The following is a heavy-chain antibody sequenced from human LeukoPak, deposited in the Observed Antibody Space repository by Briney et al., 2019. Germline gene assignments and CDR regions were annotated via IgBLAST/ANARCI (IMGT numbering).Heavy chain of an antibody. CDR2: IYYSGST. CDR1: GGSISSSSYY. D-gene: IGHD3-10*01. J-gene: IGHJ4*02. CDR3: ARDVYYGSGAASNYFDY. Sequence: SSETLSLTCTVSGGSISSSSYYWGWIRQPPGKGLEWIGSIYYSGSTYYNPSLKSRVTISVDTSKNQFSLKLSSVTAADTAVYYCARDVYYGSGAASNYFDYWGQGTLVTVSS. V-gene: IGHV4-39*07.